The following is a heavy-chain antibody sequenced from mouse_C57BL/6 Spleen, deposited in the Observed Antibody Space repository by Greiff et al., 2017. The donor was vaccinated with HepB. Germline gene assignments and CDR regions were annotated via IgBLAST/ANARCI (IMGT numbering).Heavy chain of an antibody. CDR2: IYPGDGDT. D-gene: IGHD4-1*01. J-gene: IGHJ2*01. CDR1: GYAFSSSW. Sequence: QVQLKQSGPELVKPGASVKISCKASGYAFSSSWMNWVKQRPGKGLEWIGRIYPGDGDTNYNGKFKGKATLTADKSSSTAYMQLSSLTSEDSAVYFCARLGVYYCDYWGQGTTLTVSS. V-gene: IGHV1-82*01. CDR3: ARLGVYYCDY.